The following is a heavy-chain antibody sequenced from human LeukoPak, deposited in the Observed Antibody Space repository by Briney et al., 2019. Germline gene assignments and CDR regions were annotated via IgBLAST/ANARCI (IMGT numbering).Heavy chain of an antibody. CDR1: GFTFSNFW. CDR3: AREGGFGYFDY. CDR2: IKQDGSEK. Sequence: GGSLRLSCAASGFTFSNFWMNWVRQAPGKGLEWVANIKQDGSEKYYVDSVEGRFIISRDNAKNSLYLQMNALRAEDTAVYYCAREGGFGYFDYWGQGTLVTVSS. D-gene: IGHD3-16*01. V-gene: IGHV3-7*03. J-gene: IGHJ4*02.